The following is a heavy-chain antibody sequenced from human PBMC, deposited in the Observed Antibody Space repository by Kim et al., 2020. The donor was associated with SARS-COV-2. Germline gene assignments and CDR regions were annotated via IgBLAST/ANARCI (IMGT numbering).Heavy chain of an antibody. Sequence: SETLSLTCAVSGGSISSGGYSWSWIRQPPGKSLEWIGYIYHSGSTYYNPSLKSRVTISVDRSTNQFSLKLSSVTAADTAVYYSAGVSGQLVLGWIWFDPWGQGTLVTVSS. D-gene: IGHD6-6*01. CDR1: GGSISSGGYS. CDR3: AGVSGQLVLGWIWFDP. CDR2: IYHSGST. J-gene: IGHJ5*02. V-gene: IGHV4-30-2*01.